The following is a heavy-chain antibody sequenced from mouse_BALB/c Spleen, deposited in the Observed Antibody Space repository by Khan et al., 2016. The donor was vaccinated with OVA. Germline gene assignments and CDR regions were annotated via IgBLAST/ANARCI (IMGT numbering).Heavy chain of an antibody. CDR1: CYSITSHYA. Sequence: EVQLQESGPGLVKPFQSLYLTWPVTCYSITSHYAWNWTRQFPGNKLEWMGYISSSGSTYYNPALKSRIPITRDPSKHQFFLHLNSVTTEETATYYCARDGSRYNYAMDYWGQGTSVTVSS. J-gene: IGHJ4*01. V-gene: IGHV3-2*02. CDR3: ARDGSRYNYAMDY. D-gene: IGHD2-3*01. CDR2: ISSSGST.